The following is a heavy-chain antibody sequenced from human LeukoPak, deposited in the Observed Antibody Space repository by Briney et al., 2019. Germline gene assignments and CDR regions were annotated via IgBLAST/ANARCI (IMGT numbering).Heavy chain of an antibody. J-gene: IGHJ5*02. D-gene: IGHD6-19*01. CDR1: GYTFTSYD. V-gene: IGHV1-8*01. CDR2: MNPNSGNT. Sequence: ASVNVSCKASGYTFTSYDINWVRQATGQGLEWMGWMNPNSGNTGYAQKFQGRVTMTRNTSISTAYMELSSLRSEDTAVYYCARGSAVAGTSRWFDPWGQGTLVTVSS. CDR3: ARGSAVAGTSRWFDP.